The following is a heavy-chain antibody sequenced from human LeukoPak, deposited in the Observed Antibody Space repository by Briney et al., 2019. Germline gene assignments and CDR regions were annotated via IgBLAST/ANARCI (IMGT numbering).Heavy chain of an antibody. CDR3: ARESLYSGSASSDLDY. D-gene: IGHD2-21*01. CDR1: GFTFSSYT. V-gene: IGHV3-21*01. CDR2: ISSSSGYI. J-gene: IGHJ4*02. Sequence: GDSLRLSCAASGFTFSSYTMDWVRQAPGKGLEWVSSISSSSGYIYYAESVKGRFTISRDNAENSPHLQMNSLRAEDTALYYCARESLYSGSASSDLDYWGQGTLVTVSS.